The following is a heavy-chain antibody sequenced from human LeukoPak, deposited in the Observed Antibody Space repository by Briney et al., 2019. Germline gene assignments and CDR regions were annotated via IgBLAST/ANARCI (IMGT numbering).Heavy chain of an antibody. J-gene: IGHJ3*02. Sequence: SETLSLTCTVSGGSISTYYWSWIRQPPGKGLEWIAYIDYRGSTTYNPSLRSRVTISVDTSRNQFSLKLYSETAADTAVYYCARSRSGYSYDHAAFEIWGQGTMVTVSS. D-gene: IGHD5-18*01. CDR1: GGSISTYY. CDR2: IDYRGST. V-gene: IGHV4-59*01. CDR3: ARSRSGYSYDHAAFEI.